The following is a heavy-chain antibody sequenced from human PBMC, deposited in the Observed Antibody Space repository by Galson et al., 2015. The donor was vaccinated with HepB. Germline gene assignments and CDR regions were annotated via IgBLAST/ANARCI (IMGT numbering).Heavy chain of an antibody. Sequence: SVKVSCKASGGTFSSYTISWVRRAPGQGLEWMGRIIPILGIANYAQKFQGRVTITADKSTSTAYMELSSLRSEDTAVYYCASSLERKQFDYWGQGTLVTVSS. CDR3: ASSLERKQFDY. V-gene: IGHV1-69*02. J-gene: IGHJ4*02. CDR2: IIPILGIA. CDR1: GGTFSSYT. D-gene: IGHD1-1*01.